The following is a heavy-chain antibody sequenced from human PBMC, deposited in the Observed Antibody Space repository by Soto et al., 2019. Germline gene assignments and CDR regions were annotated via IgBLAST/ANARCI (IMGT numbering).Heavy chain of an antibody. CDR1: GGSFSGYY. CDR2: INHSGST. D-gene: IGHD6-19*01. J-gene: IGHJ5*02. CDR3: ARGLGSGWWGGLDP. V-gene: IGHV4-34*01. Sequence: KPSETLSLTCAVYGGSFSGYYWSWIRQPPGKGLEWIGEINHSGSTNYNPSLKSRVTISVDTSKNQFSLKLSSVTAADTAVYYCARGLGSGWWGGLDPWGQGTLVTVSS.